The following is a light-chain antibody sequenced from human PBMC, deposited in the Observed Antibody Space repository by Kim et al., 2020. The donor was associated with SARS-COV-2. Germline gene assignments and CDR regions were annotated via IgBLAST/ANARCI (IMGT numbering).Light chain of an antibody. Sequence: SAAVGERVTVAWQASQGITTHFAWFQQEPGKAPKSLIYHSSSLRSEVPSRFSGGGSETDFTLTISSLQPEDSATYYCQQANTYPLTFGGGTKVEIK. CDR1: QGITTH. CDR3: QQANTYPLT. J-gene: IGKJ4*01. CDR2: HSS. V-gene: IGKV1-16*01.